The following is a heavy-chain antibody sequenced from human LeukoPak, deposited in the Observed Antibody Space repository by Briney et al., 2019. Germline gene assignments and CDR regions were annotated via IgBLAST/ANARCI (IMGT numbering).Heavy chain of an antibody. CDR2: ISGSGTT. V-gene: IGHV3-23*01. CDR3: AKMQGYFDY. CDR1: GFSFSTNG. J-gene: IGHJ4*02. Sequence: QPGGSLRLSCAASGFSFSTNGMSWVRQAPGKGLEWVSAISGSGTTYYADSVKGRFTISRDNSKYTVALQMNSLRAEDTAVYHCAKMQGYFDYWGQGTLVAVSS.